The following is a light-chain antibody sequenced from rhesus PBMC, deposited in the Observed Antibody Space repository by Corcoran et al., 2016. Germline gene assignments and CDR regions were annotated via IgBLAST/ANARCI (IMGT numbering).Light chain of an antibody. J-gene: IGKJ2*01. CDR1: QSVGST. Sequence: ETVMMQSPATLSLSPGERATLSCRASQSVGSTLAWYQQNPGQAPRLLIYDASSRATGIPDRFSGSGSGTEFTLTISGLDPEDGGVYYCQKNNDWPYSFGQGTKVEIK. CDR3: QKNNDWPYS. CDR2: DAS. V-gene: IGKV3-42*01.